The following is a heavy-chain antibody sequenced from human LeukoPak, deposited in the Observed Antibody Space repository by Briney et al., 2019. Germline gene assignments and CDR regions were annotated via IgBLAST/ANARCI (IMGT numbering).Heavy chain of an antibody. V-gene: IGHV1-18*01. CDR3: ARDLGQQLVRLFDY. Sequence: ASVKVSCKASGYTFTSYGISWVRQAPGQGLEWMGWISAYNGNTNYAQKLQGRVTTTTDTSTSTAYMELRSLRSDDTAVYYCARDLGQQLVRLFDYWGQGTLVTVSS. D-gene: IGHD6-13*01. J-gene: IGHJ4*02. CDR2: ISAYNGNT. CDR1: GYTFTSYG.